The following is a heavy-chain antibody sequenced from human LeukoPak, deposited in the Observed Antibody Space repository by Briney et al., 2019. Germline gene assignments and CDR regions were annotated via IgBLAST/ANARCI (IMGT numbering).Heavy chain of an antibody. CDR1: GFTFSSYA. Sequence: GGSLRLSCAASGFTFSSYAMSWVRQAPGKGLEWVSVISGSGGSTYYADSVKGRFTISRDNSKDTLYLQMNGLRAEDTAVYYCARVNSGWYGPLDYWGQGTLVTVSS. D-gene: IGHD6-19*01. CDR2: ISGSGGST. J-gene: IGHJ4*02. CDR3: ARVNSGWYGPLDY. V-gene: IGHV3-23*01.